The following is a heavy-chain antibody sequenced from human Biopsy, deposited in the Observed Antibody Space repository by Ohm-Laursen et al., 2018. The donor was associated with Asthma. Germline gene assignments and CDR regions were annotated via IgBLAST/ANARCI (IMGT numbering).Heavy chain of an antibody. J-gene: IGHJ4*02. CDR2: IKSKTDGGIT. CDR3: TTGIDY. CDR1: GFTFSNAW. Sequence: SLRLSCAASGFTFSNAWMSWVRQAPGKGLEWVGRIKSKTDGGITDYAAPVKGRFTISRDDSKNTLYLQMNSLKTEDTAVYYCTTGIDYWGQGTLVTVSS. V-gene: IGHV3-15*01.